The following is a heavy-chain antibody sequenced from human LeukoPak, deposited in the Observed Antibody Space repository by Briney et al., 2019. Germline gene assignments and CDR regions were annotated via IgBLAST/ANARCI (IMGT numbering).Heavy chain of an antibody. CDR3: AKGRPGYTYLDFDY. CDR2: INSDGSST. D-gene: IGHD5-18*01. Sequence: QPGGSLRLSCAASRFTFSSYWMHWVRQAPGKGLVWVSRINSDGSSTTYADSVKGRFTISRDNAKKTLYLQMNSLRAEDTAVYYCAKGRPGYTYLDFDYWGQGTLVTVSS. CDR1: RFTFSSYW. J-gene: IGHJ4*02. V-gene: IGHV3-74*01.